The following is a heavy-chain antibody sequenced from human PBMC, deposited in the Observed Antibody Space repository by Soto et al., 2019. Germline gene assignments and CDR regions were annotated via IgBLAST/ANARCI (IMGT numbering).Heavy chain of an antibody. CDR3: ASACSSSWYWRANYFDY. Sequence: PSEPLSPTFAVYGGSFPCYYWSWIPQPPGKALGWMGEINHSGSTNYNPALKSRVTISVDTYKNQSSLKLSYVTAADTAVYYCASACSSSWYWRANYFDYWGQG. CDR2: INHSGST. D-gene: IGHD6-13*01. V-gene: IGHV4-34*01. CDR1: GGSFPCYY. J-gene: IGHJ4*02.